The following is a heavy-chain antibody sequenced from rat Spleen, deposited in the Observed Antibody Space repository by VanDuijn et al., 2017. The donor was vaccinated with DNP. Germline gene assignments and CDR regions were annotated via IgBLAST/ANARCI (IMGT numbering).Heavy chain of an antibody. D-gene: IGHD5-1*01. CDR2: ITPNGGTT. V-gene: IGHV5-31*01. Sequence: EVQLVESGGGLVQPGRSLKLSCVASGFPFDDYWMAWIRQVPGKGLEWIASITPNGGTTYYPDSVKGRFTISRDNVRDTLYLQMNSLKSEDTATYYCARSELAYFAYWGQGVMVTVSS. CDR3: ARSELAYFAY. CDR1: GFPFDDYW. J-gene: IGHJ2*01.